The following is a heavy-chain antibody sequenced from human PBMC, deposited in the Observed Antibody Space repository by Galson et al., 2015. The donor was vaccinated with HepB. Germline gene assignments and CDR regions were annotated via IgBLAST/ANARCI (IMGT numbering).Heavy chain of an antibody. Sequence: SLRLSCAASGFSFSGSDMHWVRRAPGRGLEWVGHVSSRAHSYSTDYAESVKGRFTISRDDSTNTAYLHLKSLKIEDTAFYYCTAKLDTAASFDDWGQGTPVTVSS. CDR3: TAKLDTAASFDD. D-gene: IGHD5-18*01. CDR2: VSSRAHSYST. J-gene: IGHJ4*02. V-gene: IGHV3-73*01. CDR1: GFSFSGSD.